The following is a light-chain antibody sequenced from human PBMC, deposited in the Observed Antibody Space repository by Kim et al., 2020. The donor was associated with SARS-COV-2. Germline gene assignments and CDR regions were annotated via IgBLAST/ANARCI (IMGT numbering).Light chain of an antibody. J-gene: IGKJ1*01. V-gene: IGKV3-20*01. CDR2: GDS. CDR1: QSVNSNC. Sequence: PDGIATPSCRAIQSVNSNCLACDPQKPDQAPRLLIYGDSSGATSIPDRFSDSRSVTDFTLTITRLEPEDFAVYYCQQYSSSPATFGQGTKVDIK. CDR3: QQYSSSPAT.